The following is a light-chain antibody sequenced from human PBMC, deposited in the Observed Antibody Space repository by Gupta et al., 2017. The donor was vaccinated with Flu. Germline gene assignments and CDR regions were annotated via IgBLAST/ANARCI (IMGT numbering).Light chain of an antibody. V-gene: IGKV1-5*03. J-gene: IGKJ1*01. CDR1: QSIISW. CDR2: RAS. Sequence: NDMTQFPSTRSASGGDRVTITCRASQSIISWLAWYQQKPGKAPKFLIYRASSLQSGVPSRFSGSGSGTEFTLTISSLQPDDFATYYCQQYNTYSPTFGQGTKVEIK. CDR3: QQYNTYSPT.